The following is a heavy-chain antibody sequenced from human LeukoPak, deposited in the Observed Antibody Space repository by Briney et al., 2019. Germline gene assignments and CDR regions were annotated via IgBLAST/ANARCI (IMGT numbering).Heavy chain of an antibody. D-gene: IGHD3-16*01. CDR3: AKDGQGLTYYFDY. CDR1: GFTFSSYS. CDR2: ISSSSSYI. Sequence: GGSLRLSCAASGFTFSSYSMNWVRQAPGKGLEWVSSISSSSSYIYYADSVKGRFTTSRDNAKNSLYLQMNSLRAEDTAVYYCAKDGQGLTYYFDYWGQGTLVTVSS. V-gene: IGHV3-21*01. J-gene: IGHJ4*02.